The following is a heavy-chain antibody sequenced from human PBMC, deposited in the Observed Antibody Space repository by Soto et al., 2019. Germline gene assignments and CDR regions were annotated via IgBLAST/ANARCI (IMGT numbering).Heavy chain of an antibody. D-gene: IGHD4-17*01. CDR1: GGSISSSSYY. CDR3: ARQGYGDFPDWFDP. J-gene: IGHJ5*02. CDR2: IYYSGST. Sequence: QLQLQESGPGLVKPSETLSLTCTVSGGSISSSSYYWGWIRQPPGKGLEWIGSIYYSGSTYYNPSLKSRVTISVDTSKNQFSLTLSSVTAADTAVYYCARQGYGDFPDWFDPWGQGTLVTVSS. V-gene: IGHV4-39*01.